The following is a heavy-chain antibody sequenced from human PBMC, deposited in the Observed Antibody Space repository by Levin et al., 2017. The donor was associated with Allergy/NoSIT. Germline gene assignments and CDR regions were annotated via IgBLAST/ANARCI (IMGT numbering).Heavy chain of an antibody. CDR2: IGTGADT. CDR3: ARDKGFGEWLFSMDV. J-gene: IGHJ6*02. V-gene: IGHV3-13*01. D-gene: IGHD3-10*01. CDR1: GFTFSFYD. Sequence: SCAASGFTFSFYDMHWVRQTAGNRLEWVASIGTGADTYYPDSVRGRFTVSRENGKSSFYLQMNNLRAADTAVYYCARDKGFGEWLFSMDVWGQGTTVTVSS.